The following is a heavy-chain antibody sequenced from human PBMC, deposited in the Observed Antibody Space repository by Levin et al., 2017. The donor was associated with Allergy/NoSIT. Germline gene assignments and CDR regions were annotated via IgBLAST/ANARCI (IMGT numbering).Heavy chain of an antibody. Sequence: SQTLSLTCAVYGGSFSGYYWSWIRQPPGKGLEWIGEINHSGSTNYNPSLKSRVTISVDTSKNQFSLKLSSVTAADTAVYYCARGGYSGYDYRVYWYFDLWGRGTLVTVSS. J-gene: IGHJ2*01. V-gene: IGHV4-34*01. D-gene: IGHD5-12*01. CDR3: ARGGYSGYDYRVYWYFDL. CDR2: INHSGST. CDR1: GGSFSGYY.